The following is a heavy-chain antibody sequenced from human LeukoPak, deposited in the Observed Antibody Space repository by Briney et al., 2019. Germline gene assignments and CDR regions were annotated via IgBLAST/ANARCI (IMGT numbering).Heavy chain of an antibody. CDR3: ASSGRRGYDFWSGY. CDR1: GGSFAGYY. D-gene: IGHD3-3*01. J-gene: IGHJ4*02. Sequence: SETLSLTCTVSGGSFAGYYWSWVRQPPGKGLEWIGEIIHTGNTNYNPSLKRRVSISVDTSKNQFSLKLSSVTAADTAVYYCASSGRRGYDFWSGYWGQGTLVTVSS. V-gene: IGHV4-34*12. CDR2: IIHTGNT.